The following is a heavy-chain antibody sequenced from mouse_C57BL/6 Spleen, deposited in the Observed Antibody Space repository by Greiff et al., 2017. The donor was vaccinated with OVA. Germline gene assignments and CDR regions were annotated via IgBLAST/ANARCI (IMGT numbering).Heavy chain of an antibody. Sequence: QVQLQQPGAELVKPGASVKLSCKASGYTFTSYWMHWVKQRPGQGLEWIGMIHPNGGSTNYNEKFKSKATLTVDTSSSTTYMQLSSLTSEDSAVCYCAKSVGSFDDWGQGTTLTVSS. CDR3: AKSVGSFDD. CDR2: IHPNGGST. CDR1: GYTFTSYW. J-gene: IGHJ2*01. V-gene: IGHV1-64*01.